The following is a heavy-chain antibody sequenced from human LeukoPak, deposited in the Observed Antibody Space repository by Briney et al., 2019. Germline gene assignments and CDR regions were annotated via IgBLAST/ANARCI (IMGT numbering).Heavy chain of an antibody. J-gene: IGHJ3*02. V-gene: IGHV1-46*01. CDR1: GYTFTSYY. D-gene: IGHD3-9*01. CDR2: INPSGGST. Sequence: ASVKVSCKASGYTFTSYYMHWVRQAPGQGLEWMGIINPSGGSTSYAQKFQGRVTMTSDMSTSTFYMDLSTLRSEDTAVYFCAKDPRNILTGDFDDFDIWGQGTMVIVSS. CDR3: AKDPRNILTGDFDDFDI.